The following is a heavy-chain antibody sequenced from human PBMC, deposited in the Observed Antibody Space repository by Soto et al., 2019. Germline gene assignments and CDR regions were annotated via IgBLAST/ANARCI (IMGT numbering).Heavy chain of an antibody. CDR3: ATGGDCSGGSCYFDY. D-gene: IGHD2-15*01. J-gene: IGHJ4*02. Sequence: SETLSLTCTVSGGSISSSSYYWGWIRQPPGKGLEWIGSIYYSGSTYYNPSLKSRVTISVDTSKNQFSLKLSSVTAADTAVYYCATGGDCSGGSCYFDYWGQGTLVTVSS. CDR1: GGSISSSSYY. V-gene: IGHV4-39*07. CDR2: IYYSGST.